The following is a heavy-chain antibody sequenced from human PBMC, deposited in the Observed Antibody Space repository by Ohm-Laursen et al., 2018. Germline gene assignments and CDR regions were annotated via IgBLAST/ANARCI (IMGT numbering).Heavy chain of an antibody. CDR3: ARDHHYFLLGY. CDR2: IIPIFGTA. Sequence: EASVKVSCNASGGTFSSYAISWVRQAPGQGLEWMGGIIPIFGTANYAQKFQGRVTITADKSTSTAYMELSSLRSEDTAVYYCARDHHYFLLGYWGQGTLVTVSS. V-gene: IGHV1-69*06. D-gene: IGHD2/OR15-2a*01. J-gene: IGHJ4*02. CDR1: GGTFSSYA.